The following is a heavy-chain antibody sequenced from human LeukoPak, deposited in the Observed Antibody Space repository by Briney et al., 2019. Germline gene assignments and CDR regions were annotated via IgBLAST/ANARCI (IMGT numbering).Heavy chain of an antibody. J-gene: IGHJ6*02. Sequence: PGGSLRLSCAASGFTVSSNYMSWVRQAPGKGLEWVSVIYSGGSTYYADSVKGRFTISRDNSKNTLYLQMNSLRAEDTAVYYCARDRMVRGVIIPHYYYGMDVWGQGTTVTVSS. D-gene: IGHD3-10*01. CDR3: ARDRMVRGVIIPHYYYGMDV. CDR2: IYSGGST. V-gene: IGHV3-53*01. CDR1: GFTVSSNY.